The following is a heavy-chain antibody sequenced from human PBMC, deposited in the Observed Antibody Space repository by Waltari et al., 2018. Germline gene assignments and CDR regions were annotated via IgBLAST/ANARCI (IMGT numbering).Heavy chain of an antibody. V-gene: IGHV4-38-2*02. CDR1: GYPISSGSY. CDR2: IHHSGST. CDR3: ARDRVSWFDP. Sequence: QVQLQESGPGLVKPSETLSLTCAVPGYPISSGSYWGWIRQPPGKGLEWIGSIHHSGSTYYNPSLKSRVTISVDTSKNQFSLKLSSVTAADTAVYYCARDRVSWFDPWGQGTLVTVSS. J-gene: IGHJ5*02.